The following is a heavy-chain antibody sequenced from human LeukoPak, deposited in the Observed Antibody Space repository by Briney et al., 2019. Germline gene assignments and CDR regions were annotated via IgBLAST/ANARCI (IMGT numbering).Heavy chain of an antibody. Sequence: SETLSLTCTVSGASISSYYWSWIRQSPGKGLEWIGYIYYSGSTNYNPSLKSRVTISVDTSKNQFSLKLSSVTAADTAVYYCARVRYSSGCLDYWGQGTLVTVSS. CDR3: ARVRYSSGCLDY. CDR1: GASISSYY. D-gene: IGHD6-19*01. J-gene: IGHJ4*02. CDR2: IYYSGST. V-gene: IGHV4-59*12.